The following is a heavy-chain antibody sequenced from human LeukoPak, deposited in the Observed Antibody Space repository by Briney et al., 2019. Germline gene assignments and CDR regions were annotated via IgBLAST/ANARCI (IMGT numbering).Heavy chain of an antibody. CDR3: ARVGRYYYDRSGYYYEGTFDY. D-gene: IGHD3-22*01. J-gene: IGHJ4*02. CDR2: IIPIFGTA. Sequence: SVKVSCKASGGTFSSYAISWVRQAPGQGLEWMGGIIPIFGTANYAQKFQGRVTITADESTSTAYMELSSLRSEDTAVYYCARVGRYYYDRSGYYYEGTFDYWGQGTLVTVSS. V-gene: IGHV1-69*13. CDR1: GGTFSSYA.